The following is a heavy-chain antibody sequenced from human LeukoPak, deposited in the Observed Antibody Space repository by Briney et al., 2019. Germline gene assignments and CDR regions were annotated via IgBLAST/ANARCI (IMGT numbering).Heavy chain of an antibody. V-gene: IGHV3-23*01. CDR2: IYENGGTT. J-gene: IGHJ6*02. CDR1: GFTFRSHA. CDR3: AKDPPKWELLLYYYYGMDV. Sequence: GGSLRLSCVGSGFTFRSHAMSWVRQAPEKGLEFVSGIYENGGTTYYADSVKGRFSISRDNSKNTLYLQMNSLRAEDTAVYYCAKDPPKWELLLYYYYGMDVWGQGTTVTVSS. D-gene: IGHD1-26*01.